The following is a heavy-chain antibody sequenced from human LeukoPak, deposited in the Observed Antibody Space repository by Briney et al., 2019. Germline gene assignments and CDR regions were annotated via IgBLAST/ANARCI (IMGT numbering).Heavy chain of an antibody. Sequence: PGGSLRLSCVASGFNFSNYWMSWVRQAPVKGLEWVANIKQDGSEKYYVDSVEGRFTISRDNAKNSLFLQMNSLRAEDTAVYYCAKDRYYDFWSGYYGQTDAFDIWGQGTMVTVSS. CDR1: GFNFSNYW. CDR2: IKQDGSEK. V-gene: IGHV3-7*03. CDR3: AKDRYYDFWSGYYGQTDAFDI. D-gene: IGHD3-3*01. J-gene: IGHJ3*02.